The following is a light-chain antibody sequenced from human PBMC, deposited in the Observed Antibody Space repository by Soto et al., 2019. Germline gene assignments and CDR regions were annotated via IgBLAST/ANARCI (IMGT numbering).Light chain of an antibody. Sequence: ENVLTQSTGTLSLSPGERATLSCRASQTIGNNYLAWYQQKPGQSPRVLIYGASTRVAGIPDRFSGSGSGTDFTLTINRLEPEDFAVYFCQQYGSSRLAFGGGTTVEIK. CDR3: QQYGSSRLA. V-gene: IGKV3-20*01. CDR1: QTIGNNY. J-gene: IGKJ4*01. CDR2: GAS.